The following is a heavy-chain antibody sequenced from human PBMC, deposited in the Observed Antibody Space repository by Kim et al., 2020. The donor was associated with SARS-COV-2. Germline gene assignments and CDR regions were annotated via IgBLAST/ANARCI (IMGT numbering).Heavy chain of an antibody. Sequence: ASVKVSCKVSGYTLTELSMHWVRQAPGKGLEWMGGFDPEDGETIYAQKSQGRVTMTEDTSTDTAYMELSSLRSEDTAVYYCATGPAVVPYRTWFDPWGQGTLVTVSS. CDR3: ATGPAVVPYRTWFDP. CDR1: GYTLTELS. J-gene: IGHJ5*02. D-gene: IGHD2-2*01. CDR2: FDPEDGET. V-gene: IGHV1-24*01.